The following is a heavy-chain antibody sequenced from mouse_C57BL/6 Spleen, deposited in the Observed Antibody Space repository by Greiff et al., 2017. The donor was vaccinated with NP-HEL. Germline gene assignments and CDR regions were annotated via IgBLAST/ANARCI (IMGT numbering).Heavy chain of an antibody. D-gene: IGHD2-5*01. Sequence: VHLVESGAELVKPGASVKISCKASGYAFSSYWMNWVKQRPGKGLEWIGQIYPGDGDTNYNGKFKGKATLTADKSSSTAYMQLSSLTSEDSAVYFCARWTYYSNVYYFDYWGQGTTLTVSS. CDR3: ARWTYYSNVYYFDY. V-gene: IGHV1-80*01. CDR1: GYAFSSYW. CDR2: IYPGDGDT. J-gene: IGHJ2*01.